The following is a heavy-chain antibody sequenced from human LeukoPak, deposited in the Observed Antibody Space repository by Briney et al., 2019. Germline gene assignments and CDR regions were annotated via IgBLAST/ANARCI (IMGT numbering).Heavy chain of an antibody. CDR3: ASRDSLSAAGTLYY. D-gene: IGHD6-13*01. V-gene: IGHV7-4-1*02. CDR2: INTNTGNP. Sequence: ASVKVSCKASGYTFTSYAMNWVRQAPGQGLEWMGWINTNTGNPTYAQGFTGRFVFSLDASVSTAYLQISSLKAEDTAVYYCASRDSLSAAGTLYYWGQGTLVTVSS. J-gene: IGHJ4*02. CDR1: GYTFTSYA.